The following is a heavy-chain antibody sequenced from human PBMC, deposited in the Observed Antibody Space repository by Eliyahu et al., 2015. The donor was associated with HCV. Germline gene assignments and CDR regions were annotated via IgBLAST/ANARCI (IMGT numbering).Heavy chain of an antibody. CDR1: GFTFXSYA. CDR2: ITGSGGST. D-gene: IGHD2-8*01. CDR3: ANQGGNTKPLY. J-gene: IGHJ4*02. Sequence: EVQLLESGGGLVPPGGSLRLSXAAXGFTFXSYAXSWVRQAPGKGXEWVSAITGSGGSTYYADSVKGRFTISRDNSQNTLYLQMNSLRAEDTAVYYCANQGGNTKPLYWGQGTLVTVSS. V-gene: IGHV3-23*01.